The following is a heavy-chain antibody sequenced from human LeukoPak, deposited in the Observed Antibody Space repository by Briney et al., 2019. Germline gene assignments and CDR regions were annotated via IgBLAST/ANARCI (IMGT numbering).Heavy chain of an antibody. CDR3: ARDFRRCSGGSCYVGLGY. V-gene: IGHV1-69*06. CDR1: GGTFSKYP. D-gene: IGHD2-15*01. Sequence: ASVKVSCKASGGTFSKYPINWVRQAPGQGLEWMGGIIPIFDTANYAQKFQGRVTITADKSTSTTYMDLSSLRSEDTAVYYCARDFRRCSGGSCYVGLGYWGQGTLVTVSS. J-gene: IGHJ4*02. CDR2: IIPIFDTA.